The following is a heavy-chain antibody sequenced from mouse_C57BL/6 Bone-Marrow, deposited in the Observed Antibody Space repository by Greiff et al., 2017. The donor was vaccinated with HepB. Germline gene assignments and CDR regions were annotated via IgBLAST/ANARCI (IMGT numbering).Heavy chain of an antibody. CDR1: GYTFTDYE. Sequence: QVQLQQSGAELVRPGASVTLSCKASGYTFTDYEMHWVKQTPVHGLEWIGAIDPETGGTAYNQKFKGKAILTADKSSSTAYMELRSLTSEDSAVYYCTRHNSGSSLFDYWGQGTTLTVSS. D-gene: IGHD1-1*01. J-gene: IGHJ2*01. V-gene: IGHV1-15*01. CDR3: TRHNSGSSLFDY. CDR2: IDPETGGT.